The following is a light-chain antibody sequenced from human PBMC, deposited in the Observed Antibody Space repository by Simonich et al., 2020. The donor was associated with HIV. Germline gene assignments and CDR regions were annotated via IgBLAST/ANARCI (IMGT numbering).Light chain of an antibody. J-gene: IGKJ2*01. Sequence: DIQMTQSPSSLSASVGDRVTITCQASQDISNFLNWYQQKPGEAPKFLIYDASYLETGVPSRFSGSGSGTDFTFTISSLQPEDIATYYCQQNGNLPYTFGQGTKLEIK. V-gene: IGKV1-33*01. CDR2: DAS. CDR1: QDISNF. CDR3: QQNGNLPYT.